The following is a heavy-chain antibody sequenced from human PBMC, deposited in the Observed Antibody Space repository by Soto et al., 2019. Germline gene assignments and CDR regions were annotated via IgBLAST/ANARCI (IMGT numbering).Heavy chain of an antibody. V-gene: IGHV3-30*18. CDR2: ISHDGTNK. CDR1: GFTFNSYG. D-gene: IGHD1-26*01. J-gene: IGHJ4*02. CDR3: AKTPWEKYYSSWFDC. Sequence: QVQLVESGGGVVQPGRSLRLSCAASGFTFNSYGMHWVRQAPGKGLEWVASISHDGTNKYYVDSVKGRFTISRGNSKSTLYLQMNSLRAEDTAVYYCAKTPWEKYYSSWFDCWGQGTLVTVSS.